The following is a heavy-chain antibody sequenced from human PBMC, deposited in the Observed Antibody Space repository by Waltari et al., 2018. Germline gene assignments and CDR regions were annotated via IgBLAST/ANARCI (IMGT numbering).Heavy chain of an antibody. V-gene: IGHV1-46*01. J-gene: IGHJ5*02. CDR1: GYTFTSYY. CDR3: ARERSGVAATLRGFDP. Sequence: QVQLVQSGAEVKKPGASVKVSCKASGYTFTSYYMHWVRQAPGQGLEWMGIINPSGGSTSYAQKFQGRVTMTRDTSTNTVYMELSSPRSEDTAVYYCARERSGVAATLRGFDPWGQGTLVTVSS. D-gene: IGHD2-15*01. CDR2: INPSGGST.